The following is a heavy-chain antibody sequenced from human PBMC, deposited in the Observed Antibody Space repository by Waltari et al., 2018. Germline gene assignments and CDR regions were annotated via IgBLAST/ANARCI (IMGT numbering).Heavy chain of an antibody. V-gene: IGHV3-53*01. J-gene: IGHJ4*02. Sequence: EVRLVESGGGLIHPGGSLRLSCAASGFTVSNTYMTWVRQAPEKGLEWVSVIYSGGSTYYADSVNGRFTISRDTSTHTLYLQMNSRRAEDTAVYYCASGPYGDYYFDYWGQGTLLTVSS. D-gene: IGHD4-17*01. CDR1: GFTVSNTY. CDR2: IYSGGST. CDR3: ASGPYGDYYFDY.